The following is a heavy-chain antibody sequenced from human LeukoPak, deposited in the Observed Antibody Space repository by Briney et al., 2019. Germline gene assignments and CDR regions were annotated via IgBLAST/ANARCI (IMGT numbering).Heavy chain of an antibody. CDR1: GGSISSSSYY. CDR3: ARRIAATTFDY. J-gene: IGHJ4*02. V-gene: IGHV4-39*01. CDR2: IYYSGST. D-gene: IGHD6-13*01. Sequence: SETLSLTCTASGGSISSSSYYWGWIRQPPGKGLEWIGSIYYSGSTYYNPSLKSRVTISVDTSKNQFSLKLSSVTAADTAVYYCARRIAATTFDYWGQGTLVTVSS.